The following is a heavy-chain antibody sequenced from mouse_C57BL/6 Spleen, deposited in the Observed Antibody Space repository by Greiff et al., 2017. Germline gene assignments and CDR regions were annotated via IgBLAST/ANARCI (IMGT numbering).Heavy chain of an antibody. CDR1: GYTFTGYW. V-gene: IGHV1-69*01. CDR3: ARWGGSGYFAY. CDR2: IDPSDSYT. Sequence: QVQLQQPGAELVMPGASVKLSCKASGYTFTGYWMHWVKQRPGQGLEWIGEIDPSDSYTNYNQKFKGKSTLTVDKSSSTAYMQLSSLTSEDSAVYYCARWGGSGYFAYWGQGTLVTVSA. D-gene: IGHD3-2*02. J-gene: IGHJ3*01.